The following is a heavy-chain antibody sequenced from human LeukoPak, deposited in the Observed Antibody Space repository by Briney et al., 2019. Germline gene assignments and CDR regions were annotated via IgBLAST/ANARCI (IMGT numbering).Heavy chain of an antibody. CDR2: INHSGST. CDR3: ARGVTYYDFWSGYQYYFDY. V-gene: IGHV4-34*01. D-gene: IGHD3-3*01. CDR1: GGSFSGYY. J-gene: IGHJ4*02. Sequence: SETLTLTCAVYGGSFSGYYWSWIRQLPGKGLEWIGEINHSGSTNYNPSLKSRVTISVDTSKNQFSLKLSSVTAADTAVYYCARGVTYYDFWSGYQYYFDYWGQGTLVTVSS.